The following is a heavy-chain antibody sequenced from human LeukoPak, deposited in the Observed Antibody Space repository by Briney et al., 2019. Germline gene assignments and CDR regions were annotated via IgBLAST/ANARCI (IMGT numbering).Heavy chain of an antibody. V-gene: IGHV3-21*01. J-gene: IGHJ5*02. CDR2: ISTSSRYI. Sequence: GGSLRLSCAGSGFTFSDYSINWVRQAPGKGLEWVSSISTSSRYIYYADSVKGRFTISRDNAQNSLYLQMNGLRDEDTAIYYCARGQYSSGWKSWFDPWGQGTLVTVSS. D-gene: IGHD6-19*01. CDR3: ARGQYSSGWKSWFDP. CDR1: GFTFSDYS.